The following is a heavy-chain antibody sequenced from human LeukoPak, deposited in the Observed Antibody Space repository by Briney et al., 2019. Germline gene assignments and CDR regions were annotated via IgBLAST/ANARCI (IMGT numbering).Heavy chain of an antibody. V-gene: IGHV3-21*04. J-gene: IGHJ6*03. Sequence: GGSLRLSCAASGFTFSTYNMNWVRQAPGKGLEWVSSISSSSNYVYYADSVKGRFTISRDNAKNSLYLQMNSLRSEDTAVYYCATRVVPAAPQKYYYYYMDVWGKGTTVTVSS. CDR3: ATRVVPAAPQKYYYYYMDV. CDR1: GFTFSTYN. CDR2: ISSSSNYV. D-gene: IGHD2-2*01.